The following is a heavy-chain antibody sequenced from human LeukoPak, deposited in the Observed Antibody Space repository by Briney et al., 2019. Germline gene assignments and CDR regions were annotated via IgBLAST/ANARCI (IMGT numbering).Heavy chain of an antibody. CDR3: AKVSAAAPTEYFQH. V-gene: IGHV3-30-3*01. Sequence: GRSLRLSCAASGFTFSSYAMHWVRQAPGKGLEWVAVISYDGSNKYYADSVKGRFTISRDNSKNTLYLQMNSLRAEDTAVYYRAKVSAAAPTEYFQHWGQGTLVTVSS. J-gene: IGHJ1*01. CDR1: GFTFSSYA. CDR2: ISYDGSNK. D-gene: IGHD6-13*01.